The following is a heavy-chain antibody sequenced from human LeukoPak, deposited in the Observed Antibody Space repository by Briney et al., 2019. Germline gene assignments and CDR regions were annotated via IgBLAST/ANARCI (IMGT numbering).Heavy chain of an antibody. CDR3: VRPRSPGIPSADALDI. CDR1: SGSISGVGYY. J-gene: IGHJ3*02. V-gene: IGHV4-30-2*01. CDR2: IFHSGSA. Sequence: SETLSLTCTVSSGSISGVGYYWTWIRQPPGKGLEWIGYIFHSGSAHYNASLQNRVTISIDRDRSQFFPRLKSVTAADTAVYYCVRPRSPGIPSADALDIWGRGTMVTVSS. D-gene: IGHD6-6*01.